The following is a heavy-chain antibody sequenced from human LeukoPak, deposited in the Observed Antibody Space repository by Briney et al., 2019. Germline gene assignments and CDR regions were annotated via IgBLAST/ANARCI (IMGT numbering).Heavy chain of an antibody. CDR1: GFTFSSYS. J-gene: IGHJ6*03. CDR3: ARDSVQDSYYYCMDV. V-gene: IGHV3-48*01. Sequence: PGGSLRLSCGASGFTFSSYSMNWVRQAQGRGLEWVSYISRGSGTIYYADSVKGRFTISRDNAKNSLYLQMNSLRAEDTAVYYCARDSVQDSYYYCMDVWGKGTTVTVSS. D-gene: IGHD1-1*01. CDR2: ISRGSGTI.